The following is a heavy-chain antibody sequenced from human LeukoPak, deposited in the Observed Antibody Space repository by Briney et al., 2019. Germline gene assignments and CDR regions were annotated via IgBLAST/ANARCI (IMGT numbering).Heavy chain of an antibody. V-gene: IGHV4-39*02. Sequence: PSETLSLTCTVSGGSISSSNYYWGWIRQPPGKGLEWIGSIYYSGSTYYNPSLKSRVTISVDTSKKQFSLKLSSVTAADTAVYYCARDWPGISLHFDLWGRGTLITVSS. CDR3: ARDWPGISLHFDL. CDR1: GGSISSSNYY. D-gene: IGHD2-15*01. CDR2: IYYSGST. J-gene: IGHJ2*01.